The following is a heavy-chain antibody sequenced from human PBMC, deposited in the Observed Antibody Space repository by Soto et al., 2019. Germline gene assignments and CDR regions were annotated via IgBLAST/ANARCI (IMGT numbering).Heavy chain of an antibody. Sequence: LRLSCAASGFTVTSNYMSWVRQAPGKGLEWVSVIHTGGNTFYADSVKGRFTISRDISKNTLYLQMNSLRAEDTAMYYCARDNAETDYFDFWGQGSLVTVSS. CDR3: ARDNAETDYFDF. J-gene: IGHJ4*02. CDR2: IHTGGNT. CDR1: GFTVTSNY. V-gene: IGHV3-53*01.